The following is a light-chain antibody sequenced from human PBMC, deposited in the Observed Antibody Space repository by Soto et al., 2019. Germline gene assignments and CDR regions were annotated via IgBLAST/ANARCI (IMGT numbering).Light chain of an antibody. Sequence: DIQMTQSTSSLSASVGDTVTITCQASQDITNQINWYQQRPGKAPNLLIYDASHLETGVPSRFSGSGSGTYFTLTITSLQPEDIATYYCQKHDGVPQFGPGTKVDF. J-gene: IGKJ3*01. CDR3: QKHDGVPQ. V-gene: IGKV1-33*01. CDR1: QDITNQ. CDR2: DAS.